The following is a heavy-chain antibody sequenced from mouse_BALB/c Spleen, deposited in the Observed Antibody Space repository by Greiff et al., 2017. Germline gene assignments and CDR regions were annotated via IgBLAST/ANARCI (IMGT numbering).Heavy chain of an antibody. CDR2: ISTYYGDA. D-gene: IGHD1-1*01. V-gene: IGHV1S137*01. J-gene: IGHJ2*01. Sequence: VQLQQSGAELVRPGVSVKISCKGSGYTFTDYAMHWVKQSHAKSLEWIGVISTYYGDASYNQKFKCKATMTVDKSSSTAYMELARLTSEDSAIYYCARAYYYGSSLDYWGQGTTLTVSS. CDR3: ARAYYYGSSLDY. CDR1: GYTFTDYA.